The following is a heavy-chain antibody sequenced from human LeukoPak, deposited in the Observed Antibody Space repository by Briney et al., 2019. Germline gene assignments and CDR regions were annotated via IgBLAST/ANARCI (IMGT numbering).Heavy chain of an antibody. CDR2: LYSGGTT. Sequence: PGGSLRLSCAASGFSVSNNYVSWVRQAPGKGLEWVSVLYSGGTTYYADSVKGRFTISRDNSKNTLYLQMNSLGAEDTAVYYCARDTLGEGEDANYAVYYFDYWGQGSVVTVSS. V-gene: IGHV3-66*01. J-gene: IGHJ4*02. CDR1: GFSVSNNY. CDR3: ARDTLGEGEDANYAVYYFDY. D-gene: IGHD4/OR15-4a*01.